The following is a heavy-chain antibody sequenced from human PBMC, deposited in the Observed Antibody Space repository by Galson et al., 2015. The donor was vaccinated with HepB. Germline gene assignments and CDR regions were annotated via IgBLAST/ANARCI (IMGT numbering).Heavy chain of an antibody. D-gene: IGHD6-13*01. Sequence: QSGAEVKKPGESLRISCKASGYTFTSYAMHWVRQAPGQRLEWMGWINAGNGNTKYSQKFQGRVTITRDTSASTAYMELSSLRSEDTAVYYCARERQQLVQRGDAFDIWGQGTMVTVSS. V-gene: IGHV1-3*01. CDR1: GYTFTSYA. CDR2: INAGNGNT. CDR3: ARERQQLVQRGDAFDI. J-gene: IGHJ3*02.